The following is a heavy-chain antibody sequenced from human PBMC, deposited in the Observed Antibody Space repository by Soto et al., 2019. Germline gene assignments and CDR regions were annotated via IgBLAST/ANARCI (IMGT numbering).Heavy chain of an antibody. D-gene: IGHD3-9*01. V-gene: IGHV3-74*01. CDR3: AREYYGLLTGYYTDY. CDR1: GFPFSSYW. J-gene: IGHJ4*02. Sequence: EVQLVESGGDLVQRGGSLRLSCAASGFPFSSYWMHWVRHTPGKGLDWVARISGDGVTTYYADSVTGQFTVSRDNAKNTLSLQISGLRAEDTAVYYCAREYYGLLTGYYTDYWGQGTLVSVSS. CDR2: ISGDGVTT.